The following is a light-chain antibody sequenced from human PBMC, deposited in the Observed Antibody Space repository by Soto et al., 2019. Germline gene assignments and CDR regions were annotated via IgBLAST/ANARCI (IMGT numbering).Light chain of an antibody. CDR3: QQYDNYPLT. CDR1: QSISPKSNNRNY. Sequence: DIVMTQSPESLAASLGERATINCRSSQSISPKSNNRNYLAWYQQKPGTAPKLLIFDASRLESGVPSRFSGSASGTEFTLTISSLQPDDFATYYCQQYDNYPLTFGGGTKVDIK. CDR2: DAS. J-gene: IGKJ4*01. V-gene: IGKV1-5*01.